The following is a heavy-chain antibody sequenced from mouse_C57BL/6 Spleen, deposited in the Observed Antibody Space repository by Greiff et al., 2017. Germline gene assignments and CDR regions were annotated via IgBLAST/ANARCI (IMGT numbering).Heavy chain of an antibody. CDR1: GFTFNTYA. Sequence: EVKLVESGGGLVQPKGSLKLSCAASGFTFNTYAMHWVRQAPGKGLEWVACIRSKSSNYATYYADSVKDRFTISRDDSQSMLYLQMNNLKTEDTAMYYCVRGGGQDYWGQGTTLTVSS. CDR2: IRSKSSNYAT. V-gene: IGHV10-3*01. D-gene: IGHD3-3*01. CDR3: VRGGGQDY. J-gene: IGHJ2*01.